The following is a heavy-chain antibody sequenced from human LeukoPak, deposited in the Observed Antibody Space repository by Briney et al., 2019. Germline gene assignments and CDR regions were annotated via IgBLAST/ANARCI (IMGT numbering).Heavy chain of an antibody. J-gene: IGHJ5*02. Sequence: GGSLRLSCVASGFTFSSYALNWVRQTPGKGLEWVSTISGSGASTYYADAVRGRFTISRDNSRNTLQLQMSSLRSEDTAVYYCARYVGYCSATTCRGNWFDPWGQGTLVTVSS. V-gene: IGHV3-23*01. CDR3: ARYVGYCSATTCRGNWFDP. CDR2: ISGSGAST. D-gene: IGHD2-2*01. CDR1: GFTFSSYA.